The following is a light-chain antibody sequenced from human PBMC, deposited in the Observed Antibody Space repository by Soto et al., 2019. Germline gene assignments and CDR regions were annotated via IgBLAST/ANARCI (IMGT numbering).Light chain of an antibody. V-gene: IGLV8-61*01. CDR2: NTN. Sequence: QTVVTQAPSSSVSPGGTVTLTCGLSSGSVSKSHYPTWYQQTPGQAPRTLIYNTNTHSSGVPDRFSGSILGNKAALTITGAQADDEAAYYCVLYMGSGISVFGGGTKLTVL. CDR3: VLYMGSGISV. J-gene: IGLJ3*02. CDR1: SGSVSKSHY.